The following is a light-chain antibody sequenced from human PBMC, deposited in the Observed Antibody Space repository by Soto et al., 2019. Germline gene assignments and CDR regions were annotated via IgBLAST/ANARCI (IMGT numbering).Light chain of an antibody. J-gene: IGKJ1*01. CDR3: QEYGSSRT. Sequence: EIVLTQSPGTLSLSPGERATLSCRASQSVSSSYLAWYQQKPAQAPRVLIYGASSRATGIPDRFSGSGSGTDFTLTISRLEPEDFAVYYCQEYGSSRTFGQGTKV. CDR2: GAS. V-gene: IGKV3-20*01. CDR1: QSVSSSY.